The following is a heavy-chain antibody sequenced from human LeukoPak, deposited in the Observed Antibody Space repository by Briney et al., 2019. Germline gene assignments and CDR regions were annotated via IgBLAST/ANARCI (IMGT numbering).Heavy chain of an antibody. V-gene: IGHV3-7*01. D-gene: IGHD6-25*01. Sequence: GGSLRLSCAASGFTFSSYWMSWVRQAPGKGLEWVANIKQDGSEKYYVDSVKGRFTISRDNAKYSLFLQMNSLRAEDTAVYFCAISATARGGFDFWGQGTLVTVSS. CDR1: GFTFSSYW. J-gene: IGHJ4*02. CDR3: AISATARGGFDF. CDR2: IKQDGSEK.